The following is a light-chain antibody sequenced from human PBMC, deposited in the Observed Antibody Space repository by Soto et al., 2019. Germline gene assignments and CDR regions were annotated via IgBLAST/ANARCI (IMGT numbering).Light chain of an antibody. CDR2: AAS. V-gene: IGKV1-39*01. J-gene: IGKJ2*01. Sequence: DIQMTQSPSSLSASVGDRVTITCRASQTISTYLNWYQQKPGKAPKLLIYAASTLQSGVPSRFSASGSGTDFTLTINSLQPEDFATYYCQQSHGIPYTFGQWTKLEIK. CDR3: QQSHGIPYT. CDR1: QTISTY.